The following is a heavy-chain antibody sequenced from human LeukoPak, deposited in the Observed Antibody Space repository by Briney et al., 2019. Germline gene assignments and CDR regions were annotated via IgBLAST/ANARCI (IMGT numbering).Heavy chain of an antibody. CDR3: ARVGGEEFGDFDDPAGNWFDP. D-gene: IGHD3-10*01. CDR1: GGSISSSSYY. J-gene: IGHJ5*02. Sequence: SETLSLTCTVSGGSISSSSYYWGWIRQPPGKGLEWIGGIYYSGSTYYNPSLKSRVTISVDTSKNQFSLKLSSVTAADTAVYYCARVGGEEFGDFDDPAGNWFDPWGQGTLVTGSS. CDR2: IYYSGST. V-gene: IGHV4-39*07.